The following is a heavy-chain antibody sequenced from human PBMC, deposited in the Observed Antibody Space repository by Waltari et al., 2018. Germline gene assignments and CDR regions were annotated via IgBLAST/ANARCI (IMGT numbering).Heavy chain of an antibody. CDR3: ARARLGDYYFDY. J-gene: IGHJ4*02. CDR1: GCSISSRSYY. Sequence: QLQLQESGPGLVKPSETLSLTCPASGCSISSRSYYWVWTRPPPGKGLEWIGSIYYSGSTYYNPSLKSRVTISVDTSKNQFSLKLSSVTAADTAVYYCARARLGDYYFDYWGQGTLVTVSS. CDR2: IYYSGST. V-gene: IGHV4-39*07. D-gene: IGHD4-17*01.